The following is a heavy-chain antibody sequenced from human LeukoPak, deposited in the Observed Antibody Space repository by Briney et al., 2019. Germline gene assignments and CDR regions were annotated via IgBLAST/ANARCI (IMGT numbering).Heavy chain of an antibody. CDR3: ARDYPTSGIVTIFGY. J-gene: IGHJ4*02. CDR1: GFTFNNYA. Sequence: PGGSLRLSCASSGFTFNNYAMTWVRQAPGKGLERVSSITASGGSTYCADSVKGRFTISRDNSKNTLYLQMSSLRAEDTAVYYCARDYPTSGIVTIFGYWGQGTLVTVSS. D-gene: IGHD1-1*01. V-gene: IGHV3-23*01. CDR2: ITASGGST.